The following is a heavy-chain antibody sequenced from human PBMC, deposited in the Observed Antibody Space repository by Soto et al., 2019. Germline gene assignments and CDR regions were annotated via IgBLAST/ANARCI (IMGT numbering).Heavy chain of an antibody. CDR1: GFTFSSYW. V-gene: IGHV3-7*01. D-gene: IGHD4-17*01. Sequence: EVQLVESGGGLVQPGGSLRLSFAASGFTFSSYWMSWVRQAPGKGLEWVANIKQDGSEKYYVDSVKGRFTISRDNAKNSLYLQMNSLRAEDTAVYYCARDYGGNEFDYWGQGTLVTVSS. J-gene: IGHJ4*02. CDR3: ARDYGGNEFDY. CDR2: IKQDGSEK.